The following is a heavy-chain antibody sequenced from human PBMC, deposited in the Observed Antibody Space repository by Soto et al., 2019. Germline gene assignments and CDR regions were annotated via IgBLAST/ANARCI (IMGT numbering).Heavy chain of an antibody. CDR3: AKDKGNYYDFWSGSRYFDY. CDR1: GFTFSSYA. D-gene: IGHD3-3*01. V-gene: IGHV3-23*01. CDR2: ISGSGGST. J-gene: IGHJ4*02. Sequence: GGTLRLSCAASGFTFSSYAMSWVRQAPGKGLEWVSAISGSGGSTYYADSVKGRFTISRDNSKNTLYLQMNSLRAEDTAVYYCAKDKGNYYDFWSGSRYFDYRGQGTLVTVSS.